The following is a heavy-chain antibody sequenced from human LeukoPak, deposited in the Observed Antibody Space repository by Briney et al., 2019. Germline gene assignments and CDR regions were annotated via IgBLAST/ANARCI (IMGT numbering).Heavy chain of an antibody. Sequence: SETLSLTCTVSGGSISSYYWSWIRQPPGKGLEWIGYIYYGGSTNYNPSLKSRVTISVDTSKNQFSLKLSSVTAADTAVYYCARESESGSGYYYYDYWGQGTLVTVSS. J-gene: IGHJ4*02. V-gene: IGHV4-59*01. CDR1: GGSISSYY. CDR3: ARESESGSGYYYYDY. D-gene: IGHD3-22*01. CDR2: IYYGGST.